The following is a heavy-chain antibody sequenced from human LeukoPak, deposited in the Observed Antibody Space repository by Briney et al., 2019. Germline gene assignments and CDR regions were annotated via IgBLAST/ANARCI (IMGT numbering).Heavy chain of an antibody. CDR2: ISAYNGNT. CDR1: GYAFTSYG. CDR3: AGTPLLWFGEKDWFDP. D-gene: IGHD3-10*01. J-gene: IGHJ5*02. V-gene: IGHV1-18*01. Sequence: GASVKVSCKASGYAFTSYGISWVRQAPGQGLEWMGWISAYNGNTNYAQKLQGRVTMTTDTSTSTAYMELRSLRSDDTAVYYCAGTPLLWFGEKDWFDPWGQGTLVTVSS.